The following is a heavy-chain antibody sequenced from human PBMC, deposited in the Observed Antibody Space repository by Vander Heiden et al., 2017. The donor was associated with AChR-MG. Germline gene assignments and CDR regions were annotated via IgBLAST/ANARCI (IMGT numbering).Heavy chain of an antibody. J-gene: IGHJ4*02. CDR3: ARGPGGSSWSGVLTGYFDY. CDR1: GFTFSSYD. Sequence: EVQLVESGGGLVQPGGSLRLPCAASGFTFSSYDMHWVRQATGKGLEWVSAIGTAGDTYYPGSVKGRFTISRENAKNSLYLQMNSLRAGDTAVYYCARGPGGSSWSGVLTGYFDYWGQGTLVTVSS. D-gene: IGHD6-13*01. CDR2: IGTAGDT. V-gene: IGHV3-13*01.